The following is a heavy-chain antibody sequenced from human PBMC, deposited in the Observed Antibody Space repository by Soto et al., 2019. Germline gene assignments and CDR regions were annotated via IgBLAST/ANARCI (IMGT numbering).Heavy chain of an antibody. Sequence: QVQLQESGPGLVKPSGTLSLTCAVSGGSVSSSNWWSWVRQSPGKGLEWMGEIYHSGSAHYNPSLKSLATMPLDKSKNQFSLRLTSVTAADTAVYYCARVPGVVVSADDAFDIWGPGTRVIVSS. V-gene: IGHV4-4*02. CDR1: GGSVSSSNW. D-gene: IGHD2-21*02. J-gene: IGHJ3*02. CDR2: IYHSGSA. CDR3: ARVPGVVVSADDAFDI.